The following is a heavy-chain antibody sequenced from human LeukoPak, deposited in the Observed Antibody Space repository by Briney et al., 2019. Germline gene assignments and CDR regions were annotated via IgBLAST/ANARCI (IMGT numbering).Heavy chain of an antibody. D-gene: IGHD6-13*01. CDR2: IYYSGST. Sequence: GSLRLSCAASGFTFSSYEMNWVRQAPGKGLEWIGRIYYSGSTYYNPSLKSRVTISVDTSKNQFSLKLSSVTAADTAVYYCARDAPAAGSSYWGQGTLVTVSS. V-gene: IGHV4-39*07. CDR3: ARDAPAAGSSY. CDR1: GFTFSSYE. J-gene: IGHJ4*02.